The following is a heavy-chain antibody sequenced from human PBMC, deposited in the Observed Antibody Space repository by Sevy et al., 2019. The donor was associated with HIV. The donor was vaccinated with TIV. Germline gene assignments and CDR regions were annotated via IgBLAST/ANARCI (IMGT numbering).Heavy chain of an antibody. V-gene: IGHV4-59*08. J-gene: IGHJ4*02. D-gene: IGHD1-26*01. CDR1: GGSITSLY. Sequence: SETLSLTCTVSGGSITSLYWNWIRQPPGKGLEWIANIYYNGHINYNPSLKSRVTLSLDTSKIQFSLRLSSVTAADTAMYYCAGENAWGRGYSWGQGTLVTVS. CDR2: IYYNGHI. CDR3: AGENAWGRGYS.